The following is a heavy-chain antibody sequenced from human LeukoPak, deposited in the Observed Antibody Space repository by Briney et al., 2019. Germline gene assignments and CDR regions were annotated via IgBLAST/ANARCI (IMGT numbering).Heavy chain of an antibody. V-gene: IGHV1-3*01. CDR1: GYSFTIYG. CDR3: ARDRRVAGTVPDY. J-gene: IGHJ4*02. Sequence: GASVKVSCKASGYSFTIYGIHWVRQAPGQRPEWMGWINAGNGNTKYSEKFQGRVTITRDTSASTVYIEVSSLRYEDTALYFCARDRRVAGTVPDYWGQGTLVSVSS. CDR2: INAGNGNT. D-gene: IGHD2-15*01.